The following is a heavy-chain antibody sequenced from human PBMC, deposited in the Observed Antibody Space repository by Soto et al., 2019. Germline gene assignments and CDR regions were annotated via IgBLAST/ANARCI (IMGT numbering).Heavy chain of an antibody. CDR3: ARYFMVRGVMSAFDL. CDR1: GGSISSYY. J-gene: IGHJ3*01. V-gene: IGHV4-59*12. Sequence: SETLSLTCTVSGGSISSYYWSWIRQPPGKGLEWIGYIYYSGSTYYNPSLKSRVTISVDTSKNQFSLKLSSMTAADTAVYYCARYFMVRGVMSAFDLWGQGTMVTVSS. D-gene: IGHD3-10*01. CDR2: IYYSGST.